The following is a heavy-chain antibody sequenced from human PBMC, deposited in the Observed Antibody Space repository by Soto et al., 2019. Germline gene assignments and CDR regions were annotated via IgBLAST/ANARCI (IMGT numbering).Heavy chain of an antibody. CDR3: ARVRPHILTAYYSRRSCWFDP. CDR2: INHSGST. J-gene: IGHJ5*02. V-gene: IGHV4-34*01. D-gene: IGHD3-9*01. Sequence: SETLSLTCAVYGGSFSGYYWSWIRQPPGKGLEWIGEINHSGSTNYNPSLKSRVTISVDTSKNQFSLKLSSVTAADTAVYYCARVRPHILTAYYSRRSCWFDPCGQGTLVTVS. CDR1: GGSFSGYY.